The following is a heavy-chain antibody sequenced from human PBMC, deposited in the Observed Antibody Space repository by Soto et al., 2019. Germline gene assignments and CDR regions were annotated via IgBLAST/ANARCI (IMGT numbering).Heavy chain of an antibody. CDR2: INPSGGST. J-gene: IGHJ4*02. V-gene: IGHV1-46*01. D-gene: IGHD3-22*01. CDR1: GYTFTSYY. CDR3: ASFSGYYQPLDY. Sequence: ASVKVSCKASGYTFTSYYMHWVRQAPGQGLEWMGIINPSGGSTGYAQKFQGRVTMTRDTSTSTVYMELSSLRSEDTAVYYCASFSGYYQPLDYWGQGTLVTVSS.